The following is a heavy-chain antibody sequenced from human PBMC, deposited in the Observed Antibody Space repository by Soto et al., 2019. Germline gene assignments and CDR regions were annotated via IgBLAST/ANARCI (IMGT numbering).Heavy chain of an antibody. D-gene: IGHD1-26*01. CDR2: IHSDGSST. CDR1: GFTFSYYW. V-gene: IGHV3-74*01. J-gene: IGHJ3*01. CDR3: ARGDRGAFAL. Sequence: EVQLLESGGGLVQPGESLRLSCAASGFTFSYYWMHWVRQAPGMGLVWVSRIHSDGSSTTYADSVKGRFTISRDNARNTLYLQMNSLRAEDTAVYYCARGDRGAFALWGQGTVLTVSS.